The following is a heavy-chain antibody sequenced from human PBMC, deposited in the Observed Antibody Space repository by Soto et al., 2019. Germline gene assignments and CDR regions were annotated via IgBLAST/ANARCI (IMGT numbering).Heavy chain of an antibody. D-gene: IGHD3-22*01. J-gene: IGHJ4*02. CDR1: GFTFSSYA. CDR3: ARSGITMIVVVPYYFDY. V-gene: IGHV3-30-3*01. Sequence: GGSLRLSWAASGFTFSSYAMHWVRQAPGKGLEWVAVISYDGSNKYYADSVKGRFTISRDNSKNTLYLQMNSLRAEDTAVYYCARSGITMIVVVPYYFDYWGQGTLVTVSS. CDR2: ISYDGSNK.